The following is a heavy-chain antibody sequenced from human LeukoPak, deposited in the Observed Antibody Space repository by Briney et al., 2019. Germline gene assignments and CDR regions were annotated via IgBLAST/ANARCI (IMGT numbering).Heavy chain of an antibody. CDR1: GFTFSCYG. CDR3: ARENSIYWSCYYDY. D-gene: IGHD3-3*01. Sequence: PGGSLRLSCAASGFTFSCYGRHWVRQAPDKGLEWVAVIWYDGSNKYYADSVKGRFTISRDNSKNTLYLQMNSLRAEDTAVYYWARENSIYWSCYYDYWGQGTLVTVSS. V-gene: IGHV3-33*01. J-gene: IGHJ4*02. CDR2: IWYDGSNK.